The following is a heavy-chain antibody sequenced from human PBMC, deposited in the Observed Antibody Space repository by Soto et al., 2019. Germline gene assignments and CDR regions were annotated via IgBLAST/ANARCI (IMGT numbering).Heavy chain of an antibody. D-gene: IGHD2-8*01. CDR3: AKFSQEVYAIDY. CDR2: ISGSGGST. V-gene: IGHV3-23*01. Sequence: GGSLRLSCAASGFTFSSYAMSWVRQAPGKGLEWVSAISGSGGSTYYSDSVKGRFTISRDNSKNTLYLQMNSLRAEDTAVYYCAKFSQEVYAIDYWGQGTLVTVSS. J-gene: IGHJ4*02. CDR1: GFTFSSYA.